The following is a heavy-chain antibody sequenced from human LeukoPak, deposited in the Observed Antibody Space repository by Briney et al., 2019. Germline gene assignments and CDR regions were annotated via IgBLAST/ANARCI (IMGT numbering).Heavy chain of an antibody. CDR1: GGSFSGYY. CDR2: INHSGST. Sequence: PSETLSLTCAVYGGSFSGYYWSWIRQPPGKGLEWIGEINHSGSTNYNPSLKSRVTISVDTSKDQLSLKLSSVTAADTAVYYCARGPRYYYGSGSYYFFDYWGQGTLVTVSS. D-gene: IGHD3-10*01. V-gene: IGHV4-34*01. J-gene: IGHJ4*02. CDR3: ARGPRYYYGSGSYYFFDY.